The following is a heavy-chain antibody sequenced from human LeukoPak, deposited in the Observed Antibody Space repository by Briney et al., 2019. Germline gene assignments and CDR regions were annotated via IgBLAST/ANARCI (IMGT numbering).Heavy chain of an antibody. CDR2: VADNGAT. CDR3: ANGVRSGYYFDS. D-gene: IGHD3-3*01. V-gene: IGHV4-34*01. CDR1: GGSISSDY. Sequence: PSETLSLTCTVPGGSISSDYWSWIRQPPGKGLEWIGEVADNGATNYDPSLKSRVTISVDTSKTQVSLKLRSVTAADTAVYYCANGVRSGYYFDSWGQGTLVTVSS. J-gene: IGHJ5*01.